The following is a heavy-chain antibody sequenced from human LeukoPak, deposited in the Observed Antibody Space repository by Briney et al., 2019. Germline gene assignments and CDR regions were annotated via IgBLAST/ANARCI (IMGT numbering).Heavy chain of an antibody. Sequence: GGSLRLSCAASGFTFSSYGMHWVRQAPGKGLEWVAFIRYDGSNKYYADSVKGRFTISRDNSKNTLYLQMNSLRAEDTAVYYCAKARFGELDRASFDYWGQGTLVTVSS. CDR2: IRYDGSNK. CDR3: AKARFGELDRASFDY. D-gene: IGHD3-10*01. J-gene: IGHJ4*02. CDR1: GFTFSSYG. V-gene: IGHV3-30*02.